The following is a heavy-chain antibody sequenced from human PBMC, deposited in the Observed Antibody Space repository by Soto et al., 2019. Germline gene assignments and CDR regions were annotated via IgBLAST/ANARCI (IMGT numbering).Heavy chain of an antibody. Sequence: SETLSLTCTVSGGSVSSGDYFWSWLRQSPGKRLEWIAYIYYSGSTNYNSSLKSRATISVDTSKSQVSLTLTSMTAADAAVYYCARSPNYYYYGFDVWGQGTTVTVSS. V-gene: IGHV4-61*08. CDR3: ARSPNYYYYGFDV. CDR2: IYYSGST. J-gene: IGHJ6*02. CDR1: GGSVSSGDYF. D-gene: IGHD3-10*01.